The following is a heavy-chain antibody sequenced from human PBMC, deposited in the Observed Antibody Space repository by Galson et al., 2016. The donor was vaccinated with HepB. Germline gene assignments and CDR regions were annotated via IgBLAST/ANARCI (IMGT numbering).Heavy chain of an antibody. D-gene: IGHD3-3*01. V-gene: IGHV4-34*01. Sequence: SETLSLTCAVYGGSFSGYYWSWIRQPPGKGLEWIGEINHSGSTNYNPSLKSRVTISVDTSKNQFSLKLSSVTAADTAVYYCARGGLLRFLEWLSDYYGMDVWGHGTTVTVSS. CDR1: GGSFSGYY. CDR3: ARGGLLRFLEWLSDYYGMDV. J-gene: IGHJ6*02. CDR2: INHSGST.